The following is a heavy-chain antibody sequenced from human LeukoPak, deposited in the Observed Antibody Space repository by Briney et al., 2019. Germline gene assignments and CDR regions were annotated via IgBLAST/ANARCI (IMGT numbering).Heavy chain of an antibody. V-gene: IGHV3-48*04. CDR1: GFTFSSYA. CDR3: ARSYYYDSSGYFGY. CDR2: ISSSGSTI. Sequence: GGSLRLSCVASGFTFSSYAMHWVRQTPGKGLEWVSYISSSGSTIYYADSVKGRFTISRDHAKNSLYLQMNSLRAEDTAVYYCARSYYYDSSGYFGYWGQGTLVTVSS. D-gene: IGHD3-22*01. J-gene: IGHJ4*02.